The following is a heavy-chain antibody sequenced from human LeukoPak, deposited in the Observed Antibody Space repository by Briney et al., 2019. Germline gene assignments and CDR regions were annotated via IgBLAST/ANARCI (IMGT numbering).Heavy chain of an antibody. V-gene: IGHV3-30*18. J-gene: IGHJ1*01. CDR2: ISYDGSNK. D-gene: IGHD3-3*01. CDR3: AKDLDKVAGYYDFWSGYYPTAEYFQH. CDR1: GFTFSSYG. Sequence: PGGSLRLSCAASGFTFSSYGMHWVRQAPGKGLEWVAVISYDGSNKYYADSVKGRFTISRDNSKNTLYLQMNSLRAEDTAVYYCAKDLDKVAGYYDFWSGYYPTAEYFQHWGQGTLVTVSS.